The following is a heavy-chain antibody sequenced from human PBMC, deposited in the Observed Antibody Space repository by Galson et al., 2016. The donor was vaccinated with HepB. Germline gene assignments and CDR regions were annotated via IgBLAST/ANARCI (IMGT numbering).Heavy chain of an antibody. J-gene: IGHJ4*02. D-gene: IGHD2-8*01. Sequence: SVKVSCKASGYRFFTYGISWVRQAPGQGLEWLGWISANSGNTIYAQKFQDRVTMTRDTSASTVYMDLRSLRSDDTAVYYCGRVVQFRFDYWGQGTLVTVSS. V-gene: IGHV1-18*04. CDR1: GYRFFTYG. CDR3: GRVVQFRFDY. CDR2: ISANSGNT.